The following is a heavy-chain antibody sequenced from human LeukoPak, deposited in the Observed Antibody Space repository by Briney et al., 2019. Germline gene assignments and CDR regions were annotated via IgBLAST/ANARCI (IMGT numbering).Heavy chain of an antibody. CDR2: IYYSGST. CDR1: GGSISSGDYY. CDR3: VRVVVVVPAAWYFDY. D-gene: IGHD2-2*01. J-gene: IGHJ4*02. V-gene: IGHV4-30-4*08. Sequence: PSETLSLTCTVSGGSISSGDYYWSWIRQPPGKGLEWIGYIYYSGSTYYNPSLKSRVTISVDTSKNQFSLKLSSVTAADTAVYYCVRVVVVVPAAWYFDYWGQGTLVAVSS.